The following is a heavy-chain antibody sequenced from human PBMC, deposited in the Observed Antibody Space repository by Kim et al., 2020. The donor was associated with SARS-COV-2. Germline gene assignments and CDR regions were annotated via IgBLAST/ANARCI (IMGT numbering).Heavy chain of an antibody. V-gene: IGHV4-34*01. CDR3: ARGGQLWRPYYYYGMDV. J-gene: IGHJ6*01. CDR2: INHSGST. D-gene: IGHD5-18*01. Sequence: SETLSLTCAVYGGSFSGYYWSWIRQPPGKGLEWIGEINHSGSTNYNPSLKSRVTISVDTSKNQFSLKLSSVTAADTAVYYCARGGQLWRPYYYYGMDVWG. CDR1: GGSFSGYY.